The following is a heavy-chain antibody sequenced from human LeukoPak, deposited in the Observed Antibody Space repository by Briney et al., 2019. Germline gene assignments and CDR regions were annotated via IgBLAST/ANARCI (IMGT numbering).Heavy chain of an antibody. D-gene: IGHD3-10*01. CDR2: IRYDGSRQ. CDR1: GITFRIHG. Sequence: GGSLRLSCKASGITFRIHGMFWVRQAPGKGLEWVASIRYDGSRQFYADSVKGRFTISRDTSKNTLYLQMNSLRAEDTAVYYCAKDGGSYDGDYWGQGTLVTVSS. J-gene: IGHJ4*02. CDR3: AKDGGSYDGDY. V-gene: IGHV3-30*02.